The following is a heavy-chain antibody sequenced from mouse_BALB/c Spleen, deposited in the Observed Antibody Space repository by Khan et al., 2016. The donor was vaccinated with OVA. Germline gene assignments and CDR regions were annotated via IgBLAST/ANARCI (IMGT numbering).Heavy chain of an antibody. CDR3: ARFITTATGEYYGMDY. CDR1: GFTFSSYG. V-gene: IGHV5-6*01. D-gene: IGHD1-2*01. Sequence: EVELVESGGDLVKPGGSLKLSCAASGFTFSSYGMSWVRQTPDKRLEWVATISSGGTYTYYPDSVKGRFTISRANAKKTLYLQMSSLKSEDTAMYYCARFITTATGEYYGMDYWGQGTSGTVSS. J-gene: IGHJ4*01. CDR2: ISSGGTYT.